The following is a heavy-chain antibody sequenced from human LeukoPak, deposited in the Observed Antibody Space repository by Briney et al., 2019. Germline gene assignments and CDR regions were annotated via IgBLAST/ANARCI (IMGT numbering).Heavy chain of an antibody. CDR3: ARERDYYGSGGESWFDP. J-gene: IGHJ5*02. D-gene: IGHD3-10*01. CDR2: INPSGGST. CDR1: GYTFTSYG. V-gene: IGHV1-46*01. Sequence: VASVKVSCKASGYTFTSYGISWVRQAPGQGLEWMGIINPSGGSTSYAQKFQGRVTMTRDTSTSTVYMELSSLRSEDTAVYYCARERDYYGSGGESWFDPWGQGTLVTVSS.